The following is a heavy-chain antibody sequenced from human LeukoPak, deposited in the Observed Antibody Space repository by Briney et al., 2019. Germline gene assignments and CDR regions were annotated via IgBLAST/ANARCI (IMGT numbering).Heavy chain of an antibody. J-gene: IGHJ4*02. CDR1: GGSISSSYY. CDR3: AGMTTYSSSWFDY. Sequence: SETLSLTCAVSGGSISSSYYWSWIRQPPWKGLEWIGYIYYSGSTNYNPSLKSRVTISVDTSKNQFSLKLSSVTAADTAVYYCAGMTTYSSSWFDYWGQGTLVTVSS. D-gene: IGHD6-13*01. CDR2: IYYSGST. V-gene: IGHV4-61*01.